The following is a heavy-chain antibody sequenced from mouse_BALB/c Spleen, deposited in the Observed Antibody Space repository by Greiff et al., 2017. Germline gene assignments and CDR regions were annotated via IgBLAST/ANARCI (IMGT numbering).Heavy chain of an antibody. V-gene: IGHV5-9-4*01. D-gene: IGHD1-1*01. CDR3: ARMDYYGSSLDY. CDR2: ISSGGSYT. CDR1: GFTFSSYA. J-gene: IGHJ2*01. Sequence: EVKLVESGGGLVKPGGSLKLSCAASGFTFSSYAMSWVRQSPEKRLEWVAEISSGGSYTYYPDTVTGRFTISRDNAKNTLYLEMSSLRSEDTAMYYCARMDYYGSSLDYWGQGTTLTVSS.